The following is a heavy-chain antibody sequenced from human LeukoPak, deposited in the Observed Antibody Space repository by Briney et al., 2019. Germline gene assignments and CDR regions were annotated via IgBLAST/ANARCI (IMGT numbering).Heavy chain of an antibody. J-gene: IGHJ3*02. CDR1: GFTFSDYY. CDR2: ISSGSTI. Sequence: NPGGSLSRSCAASGFTFSDYYMSWIRQAPGNGLEWVSYISSGSTIYYANSVKGRFTISRDNAKNSLYLQMNSLRAEDTAVYYCARDGYYGSRGYGAFDIWGQGTMVTVSS. V-gene: IGHV3-11*04. CDR3: ARDGYYGSRGYGAFDI. D-gene: IGHD3-22*01.